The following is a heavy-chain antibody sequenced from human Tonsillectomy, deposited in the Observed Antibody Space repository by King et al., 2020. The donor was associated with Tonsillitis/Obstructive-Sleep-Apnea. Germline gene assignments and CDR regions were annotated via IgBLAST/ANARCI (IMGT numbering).Heavy chain of an antibody. D-gene: IGHD3-22*01. CDR1: GFTFSSYA. CDR2: ISYDGDNK. CDR3: AREGIYDSSGYADAFDI. Sequence: VQLVESGGGVVQPGRSLRLSCAASGFTFSSYAIHWVRQGPGKGLEWVAVISYDGDNKYYADSVKGRFTISRDNSKNTLYLQTNSLRAEDTAVYYCAREGIYDSSGYADAFDIWGQGTMVTVSS. J-gene: IGHJ3*02. V-gene: IGHV3-30*04.